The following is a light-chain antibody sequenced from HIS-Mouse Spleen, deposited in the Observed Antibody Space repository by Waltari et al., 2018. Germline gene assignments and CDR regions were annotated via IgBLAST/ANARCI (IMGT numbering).Light chain of an antibody. CDR3: CSYAGSSTVV. J-gene: IGLJ2*01. CDR1: SSDVGSYNL. V-gene: IGLV2-23*01. Sequence: QSVLTQPPSASGTPGQRVTISCSGTSSDVGSYNLVSWYQQHPGKAPKLMIYEGGKRPSGVSNRFSGSKSGNTASLTISGLQAEDEADYYCCSYAGSSTVVFGGGTKLTVL. CDR2: EGG.